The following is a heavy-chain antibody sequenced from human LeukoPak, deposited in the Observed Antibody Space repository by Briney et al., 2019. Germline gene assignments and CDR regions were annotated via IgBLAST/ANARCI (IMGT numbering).Heavy chain of an antibody. CDR1: GFTFSSYW. V-gene: IGHV3-74*01. D-gene: IGHD3-22*01. CDR3: ARVRITMTDDAFDI. Sequence: GGSLRLSCAASGFTFSSYWMHWVRQAPGKGLVWVSRINSDGGSTSYADSVKGRFTISRDNAKNTLYLQMNSLRAEDTAVYYCARVRITMTDDAFDIWGQGTMVTVSS. CDR2: INSDGGST. J-gene: IGHJ3*02.